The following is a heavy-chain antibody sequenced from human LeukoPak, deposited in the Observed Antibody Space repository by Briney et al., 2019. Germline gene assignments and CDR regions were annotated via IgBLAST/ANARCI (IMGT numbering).Heavy chain of an antibody. Sequence: ASVKVSCKASGYTFTSYGISWVRQAPGQGLEWMGWISPYNGNPNYAQKLQGRVTVTTDTSTSTAYMELRSLGSDDTAVYYCARDLTMIVMDSEYYFDYWGQGTLVTVSS. CDR2: ISPYNGNP. V-gene: IGHV1-18*01. CDR1: GYTFTSYG. D-gene: IGHD3-22*01. J-gene: IGHJ4*02. CDR3: ARDLTMIVMDSEYYFDY.